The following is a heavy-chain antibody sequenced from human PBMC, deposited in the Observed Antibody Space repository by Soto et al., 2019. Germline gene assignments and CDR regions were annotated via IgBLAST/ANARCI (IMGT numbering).Heavy chain of an antibody. V-gene: IGHV4-61*01. CDR3: ARDSSGYYPIYYYYGMDV. CDR2: IYYSGST. J-gene: IGHJ6*02. D-gene: IGHD3-22*01. CDR1: GGPVSSGSYY. Sequence: PSETLSLTCTVSGGPVSSGSYYWSWIRQPPGKGLEWIGYIYYSGSTNYNPSLKSRVTISVDTSKNQFSLKLSSVTAADTAVYYCARDSSGYYPIYYYYGMDVWGQGTTVTVSS.